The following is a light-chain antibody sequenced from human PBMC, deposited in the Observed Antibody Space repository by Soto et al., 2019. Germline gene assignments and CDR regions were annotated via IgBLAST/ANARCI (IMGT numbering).Light chain of an antibody. CDR2: AAS. Sequence: EIHLTQSPTSLSASVGERVTITCRASQDIRNFVAWYQQKPGKAPKLLIYAASTLDSGVPSRFSGSGSGTDFTLTINRLQHEYVAYYSCQQYSSVPVFGPGTKVEIK. V-gene: IGKV1-27*01. J-gene: IGKJ3*01. CDR1: QDIRNF. CDR3: QQYSSVPV.